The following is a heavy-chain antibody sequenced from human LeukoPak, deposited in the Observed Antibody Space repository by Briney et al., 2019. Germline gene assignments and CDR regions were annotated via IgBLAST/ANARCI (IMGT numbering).Heavy chain of an antibody. V-gene: IGHV1-2*06. J-gene: IGHJ4*02. CDR3: AREDYYDSSGYLY. CDR2: INPNSGGT. CDR1: GYTFTVYY. D-gene: IGHD3-22*01. Sequence: ASVKVSCKASGYTFTVYYMHWVRQAPGQGLEWMGRINPNSGGTNYAQKFQGRVTMTRDTSISTAYMELSRLRSDDTAVYYCAREDYYDSSGYLYWGQGTLVTVSS.